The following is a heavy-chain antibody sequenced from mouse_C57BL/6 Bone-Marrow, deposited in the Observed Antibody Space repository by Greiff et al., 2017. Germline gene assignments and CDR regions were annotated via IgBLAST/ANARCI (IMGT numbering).Heavy chain of an antibody. CDR3: AHRTEVVARGAY. V-gene: IGHV5-17*01. D-gene: IGHD1-1*01. Sequence: EVKLLESGGGLVKPGGSLKLSCAASGFTISDYGMHWVRQAPEPGLEWVAYISSGSSTIYYAETVQGRFTISTDNAKNNLFLQMTSLRSEDAAMYYCAHRTEVVARGAYWGQGTLVTVSA. CDR2: ISSGSSTI. J-gene: IGHJ3*01. CDR1: GFTISDYG.